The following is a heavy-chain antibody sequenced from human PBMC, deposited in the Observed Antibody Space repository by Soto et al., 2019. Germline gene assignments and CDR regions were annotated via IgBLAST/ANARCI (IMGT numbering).Heavy chain of an antibody. J-gene: IGHJ5*02. CDR1: GYTLTELS. CDR2: FDPEDDET. V-gene: IGHV1-24*01. Sequence: ASVKVSCKVSGYTLTELSMHWVRQAPGKGLEWMGGFDPEDDETIYAQKFQGRVTMTEDTSTDTAYMELSSLRSEDTAVYYCVGGYCSSTSCYAGWFDPWGQGTLVTVSS. D-gene: IGHD2-2*01. CDR3: VGGYCSSTSCYAGWFDP.